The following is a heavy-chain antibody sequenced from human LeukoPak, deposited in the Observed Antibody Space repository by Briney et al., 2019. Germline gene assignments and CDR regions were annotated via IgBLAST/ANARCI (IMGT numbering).Heavy chain of an antibody. V-gene: IGHV4-59*08. Sequence: SETLSLTCTVSAGSISNYYWSWIRQPPGKGLEWIGYISYSGSTNYNPSLKSRVTISVDTSKNQFSLKLSSVTAADTAVYYCARRVWGSYRHDYWGQGTLVTVSS. CDR3: ARRVWGSYRHDY. CDR2: ISYSGST. CDR1: AGSISNYY. J-gene: IGHJ4*02. D-gene: IGHD3-16*02.